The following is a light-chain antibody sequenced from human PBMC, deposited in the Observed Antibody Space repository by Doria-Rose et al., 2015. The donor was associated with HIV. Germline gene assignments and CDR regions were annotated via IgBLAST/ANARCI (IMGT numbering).Light chain of an antibody. CDR3: QQYYGTPS. Sequence: DIRVTQSPESLGMSLGERATLNCKSNQSLLYTSKNYLAWYQQKPGQLPKLLIYWASTRQSGVPARFSGSGSGTDFTLTISSLEAEDVAVYYCQQYYGTPSFGPGTTVDIK. CDR1: QSLLYTSKNY. V-gene: IGKV4-1*01. CDR2: WAS. J-gene: IGKJ3*01.